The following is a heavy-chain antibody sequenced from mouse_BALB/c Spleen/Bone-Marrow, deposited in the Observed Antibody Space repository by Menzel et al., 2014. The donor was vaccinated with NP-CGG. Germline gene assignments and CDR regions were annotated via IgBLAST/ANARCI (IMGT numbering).Heavy chain of an antibody. CDR3: AREGYGSSYGFAY. J-gene: IGHJ3*01. Sequence: EVQLQQSGPELVKPGASMKISCKASGYSFAGYTMNWVKQSHGKNLEWIGLINPYNGGSSYNQKFKGKATLAVDKSSSTAYMELLSLTSEDSAVYYCAREGYGSSYGFAYWGQGTLVTVSA. V-gene: IGHV1-18*01. D-gene: IGHD1-1*01. CDR1: GYSFAGYT. CDR2: INPYNGGS.